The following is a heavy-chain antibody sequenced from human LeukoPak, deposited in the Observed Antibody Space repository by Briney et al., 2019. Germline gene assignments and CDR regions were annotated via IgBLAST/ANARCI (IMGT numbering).Heavy chain of an antibody. CDR3: ARMSGIAVAAIWISYFDY. Sequence: GGSLRLSCAAPGFTLNTHYGMSWVRQAPGKGLEWVANIKQDGSEKYYVDSVKGRFTISRDNANNSLYLQMNSLRAEDTAVYYCARMSGIAVAAIWISYFDYWGQGTLVTVSS. J-gene: IGHJ4*02. CDR1: GFTLNTHYG. V-gene: IGHV3-7*03. D-gene: IGHD6-19*01. CDR2: IKQDGSEK.